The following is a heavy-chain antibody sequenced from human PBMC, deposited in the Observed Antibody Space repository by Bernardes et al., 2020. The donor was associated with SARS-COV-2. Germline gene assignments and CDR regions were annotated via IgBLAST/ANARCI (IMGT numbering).Heavy chain of an antibody. CDR1: GYTFTNSW. CDR2: IDPRDSYA. Sequence: GESLKISCKGSGYTFTNSWINWVRQMPGKGLEWMGRIDPRDSYASYSPSFRGHVTLSVDSSISTAYLQWSSLKASDSAMYYCARQVDLWFESWGQGTLVTVSS. J-gene: IGHJ5*01. V-gene: IGHV5-10-1*01. D-gene: IGHD1-26*01. CDR3: ARQVDLWFES.